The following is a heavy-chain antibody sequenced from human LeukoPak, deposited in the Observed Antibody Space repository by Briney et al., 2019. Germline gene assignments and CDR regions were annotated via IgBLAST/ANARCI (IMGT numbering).Heavy chain of an antibody. CDR1: GYTFTSNY. J-gene: IGHJ4*02. CDR3: AREGYCSGDSCYSFDS. CDR2: ISPSGGST. V-gene: IGHV1-46*01. D-gene: IGHD2-15*01. Sequence: ASVKVSCKAFGYTFTSNYMHWVRQAPGQGPEWMGVISPSGGSTTYAQKFQGRVTLTRDMSTSTDYLELSSLRSEDTAVYYCAREGYCSGDSCYSFDSWGQGTLVTVSS.